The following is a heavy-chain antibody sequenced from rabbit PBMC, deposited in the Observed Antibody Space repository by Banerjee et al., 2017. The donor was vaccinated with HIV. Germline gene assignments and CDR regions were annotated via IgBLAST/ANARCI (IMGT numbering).Heavy chain of an antibody. Sequence: QEQLVESGGDLVKPGASLTLTCTASGFSFSSNYYMCWVRQAPGKGLEWIACIYTGSSGSTYYASWAKGRFTISKTSSTTVTLQMTSLTAADTATYFCARDRHSGGYVGYDYAPIQLDLWGQGTLVTVS. CDR2: IYTGSSGST. CDR1: GFSFSSNYY. CDR3: ARDRHSGGYVGYDYAPIQLDL. D-gene: IGHD6-1*01. J-gene: IGHJ3*01. V-gene: IGHV1S45*01.